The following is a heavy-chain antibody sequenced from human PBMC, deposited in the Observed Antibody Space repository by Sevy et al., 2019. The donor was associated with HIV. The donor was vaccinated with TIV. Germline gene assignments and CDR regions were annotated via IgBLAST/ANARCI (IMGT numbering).Heavy chain of an antibody. V-gene: IGHV3-30*18. CDR3: AKDWYYYDSSNYYFDAFDI. CDR2: ISYDGSNK. D-gene: IGHD3-22*01. CDR1: GFTFSSYG. J-gene: IGHJ3*02. Sequence: GGSLRLSCAASGFTFSSYGMHWVRRAPGKGLEWVAVISYDGSNKYYGDSVKGRVTISRENSKNTVYLQMNSLRDEDTAVYYCAKDWYYYDSSNYYFDAFDIWGQGTVVTVSS.